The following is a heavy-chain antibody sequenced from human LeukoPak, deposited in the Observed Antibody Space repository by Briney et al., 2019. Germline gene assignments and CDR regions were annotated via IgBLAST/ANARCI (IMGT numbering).Heavy chain of an antibody. CDR3: AGGLQNYGDAQGPFDYFYYMDV. V-gene: IGHV4-59*01. Sequence: SETLSLTCTVSGGSISSYYWSWIRQPPGKGLEWIGYIYYSGSTNYNPSLKSRVTISVDTSKNQFSLKLSSVTAADTAVYYCAGGLQNYGDAQGPFDYFYYMDVWGKGTTVTVSS. D-gene: IGHD4-17*01. CDR2: IYYSGST. CDR1: GGSISSYY. J-gene: IGHJ6*03.